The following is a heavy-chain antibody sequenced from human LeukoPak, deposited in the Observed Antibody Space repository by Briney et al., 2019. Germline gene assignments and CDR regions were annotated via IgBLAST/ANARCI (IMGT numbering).Heavy chain of an antibody. CDR2: ISYDGSNE. J-gene: IGHJ4*02. V-gene: IGHV3-30-3*01. D-gene: IGHD3-10*01. CDR3: ARDRSYYYGSGSSSNNYFDY. CDR1: GLTFSSYA. Sequence: PGGSLRLSCAASGLTFSSYAMHWFRQAPGKGLEWVAVISYDGSNEHYADSVKGRFTISRDNSKDTLFLQMNSLRPEDTAVYYCARDRSYYYGSGSSSNNYFDYWGQGTLVTVSS.